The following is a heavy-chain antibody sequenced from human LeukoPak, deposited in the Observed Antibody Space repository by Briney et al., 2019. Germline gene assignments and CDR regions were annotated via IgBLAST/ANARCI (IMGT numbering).Heavy chain of an antibody. CDR1: GYTFTGYY. CDR3: AREVTGELHFDY. V-gene: IGHV1-2*02. D-gene: IGHD4-23*01. Sequence: ASVKVSCKASGYTFTGYYMHWVRQAPGQGLEWMGWINPNSGGTNYAQKFQGRVAMTRDTSISTAYMELSRLRSDDTAVYYCAREVTGELHFDYWGQGTLVTVSS. CDR2: INPNSGGT. J-gene: IGHJ4*02.